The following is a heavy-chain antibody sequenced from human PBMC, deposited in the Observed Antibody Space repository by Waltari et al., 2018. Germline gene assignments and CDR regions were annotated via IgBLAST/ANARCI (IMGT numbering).Heavy chain of an antibody. Sequence: EVQLVESGGGLVQPGGSLRLSCAASGFTFSSYEMNWVRQAPGKGLEWVSYISSSGSTIDYADSVKGRFTISRDNAKNSLYLQMNSLRAEDTAVYYCARQAQTGIAVAGGNYWGQGTLVTVSS. CDR3: ARQAQTGIAVAGGNY. CDR2: ISSSGSTI. J-gene: IGHJ4*02. CDR1: GFTFSSYE. D-gene: IGHD6-19*01. V-gene: IGHV3-48*03.